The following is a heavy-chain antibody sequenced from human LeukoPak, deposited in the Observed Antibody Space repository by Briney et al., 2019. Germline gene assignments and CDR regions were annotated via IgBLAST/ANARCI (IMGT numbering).Heavy chain of an antibody. Sequence: PSETLSLTCTVSGGSISSGDYYWSWIRQPPGKGLEWIGYIYYSGSTYYNPSLKSRVTISVDTSKNQFSLKLSSVTAADTAVYYCARAPTHYYGSGSEEYWGQGTLVTVSS. CDR1: GGSISSGDYY. D-gene: IGHD3-10*01. V-gene: IGHV4-30-4*01. CDR2: IYYSGST. CDR3: ARAPTHYYGSGSEEY. J-gene: IGHJ4*02.